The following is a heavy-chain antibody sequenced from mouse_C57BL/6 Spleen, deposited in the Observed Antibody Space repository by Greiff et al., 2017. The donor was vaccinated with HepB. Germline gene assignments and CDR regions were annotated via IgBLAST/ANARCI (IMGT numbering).Heavy chain of an antibody. D-gene: IGHD3-2*02. J-gene: IGHJ2*01. Sequence: VKLQQSGPELVKPGASVKISCKASGYAFSSSWMNWVKQRPGKGLEWIGRIYPGDGDTNYNGKFKGKATLTADKSSSTAYMQISSLTSEDSAVYFCARGTAQATMYFDYWGQGTTLTVSS. V-gene: IGHV1-82*01. CDR2: IYPGDGDT. CDR1: GYAFSSSW. CDR3: ARGTAQATMYFDY.